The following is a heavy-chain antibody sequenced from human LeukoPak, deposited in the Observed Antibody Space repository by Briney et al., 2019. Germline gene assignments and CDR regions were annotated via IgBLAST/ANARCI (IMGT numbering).Heavy chain of an antibody. CDR2: ISYDGSNK. D-gene: IGHD3-3*01. CDR1: GFTFSSYA. CDR3: AKEGGPPDFWSGEGVDY. J-gene: IGHJ4*02. V-gene: IGHV3-30-3*01. Sequence: PGGSLRLSCAASGFTFSSYAMHWVRQAPGKGLEWVAVISYDGSNKYYADSVKGRFTISRDNSKNTLYPQMNSLRAEDTAVYYCAKEGGPPDFWSGEGVDYWGQGTLVTVSS.